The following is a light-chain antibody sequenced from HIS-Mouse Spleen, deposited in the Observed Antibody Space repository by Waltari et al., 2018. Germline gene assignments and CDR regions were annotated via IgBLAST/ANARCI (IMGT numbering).Light chain of an antibody. V-gene: IGKV3-20*01. CDR2: GAS. CDR3: QQYGSSPQA. J-gene: IGKJ3*01. CDR1: QSVSSSY. Sequence: EIVLTQSPGTLSLSPGERATLSCRASQSVSSSYLAWYQQKPGQAPRPLIYGASSRATGIPDRFSGSGSGTDFTLTISRLEPEDFAVYYCQQYGSSPQAFGPGTKVDIK.